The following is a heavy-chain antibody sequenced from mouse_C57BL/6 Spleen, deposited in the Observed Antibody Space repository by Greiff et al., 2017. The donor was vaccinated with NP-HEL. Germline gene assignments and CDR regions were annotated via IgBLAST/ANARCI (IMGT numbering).Heavy chain of an antibody. CDR1: GYAFSSSW. J-gene: IGHJ2*01. CDR3: ARGLGPY. CDR2: IYPGDGDT. Sequence: QVQLKESGPELVKPGASVKISCKASGYAFSSSWMNWVKQRPGKGLEWIGRIYPGDGDTNYNGKFKGKATLTADKSSSTAYMQLSSLTSEDSAVYFCARGLGPYWGQGTTLTVSS. V-gene: IGHV1-82*01. D-gene: IGHD4-1*01.